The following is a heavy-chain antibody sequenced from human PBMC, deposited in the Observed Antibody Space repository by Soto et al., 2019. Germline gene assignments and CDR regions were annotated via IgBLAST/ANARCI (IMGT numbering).Heavy chain of an antibody. CDR2: IYHSGST. D-gene: IGHD3-3*01. V-gene: IGHV4-4*02. CDR3: ARVDLAPGDFDY. Sequence: QVQLQESGPGLVKPSGTLSLTCAVSGGSISSSNWWCWVRQPPGKGLDWIGEIYHSGSTNYNPSLKSRGTISVDKSKNQFSLKLSSVTAADTAVYYCARVDLAPGDFDYWGQGTLVTVSS. J-gene: IGHJ4*02. CDR1: GGSISSSNW.